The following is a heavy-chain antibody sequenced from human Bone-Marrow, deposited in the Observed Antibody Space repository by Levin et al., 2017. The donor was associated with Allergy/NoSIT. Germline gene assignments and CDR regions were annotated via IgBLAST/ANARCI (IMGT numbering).Heavy chain of an antibody. CDR2: INPNSGGT. J-gene: IGHJ1*01. Sequence: KTGGSLRLSCKASGYTFTDYFVHWVRQAPGQGLEWMGWINPNSGGTNYAQKFQGRVTMTRDTSISTAYMEVRRLRFDDTALYYCARDVSRNNWEYFQHWGQGTLVTVAS. D-gene: IGHD1-1*01. CDR1: GYTFTDYF. CDR3: ARDVSRNNWEYFQH. V-gene: IGHV1-2*02.